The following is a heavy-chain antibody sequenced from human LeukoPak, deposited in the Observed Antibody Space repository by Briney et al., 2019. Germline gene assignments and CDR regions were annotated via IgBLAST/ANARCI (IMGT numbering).Heavy chain of an antibody. V-gene: IGHV1-2*02. CDR2: INPNSGGT. J-gene: IGHJ4*02. Sequence: ASVKVSCKASGYTFTGYYMHWVRQAPGQGLEWMGWINPNSGGTNYAQKFQGRVTMTRDTSISTAYMELSSLRSEDTAVYYCARGGTVNWNYGIDYWGQGTLVTVSS. CDR1: GYTFTGYY. D-gene: IGHD1-7*01. CDR3: ARGGTVNWNYGIDY.